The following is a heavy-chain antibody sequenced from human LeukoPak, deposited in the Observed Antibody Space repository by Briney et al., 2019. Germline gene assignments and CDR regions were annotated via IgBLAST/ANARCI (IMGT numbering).Heavy chain of an antibody. CDR2: VYPGDSDT. D-gene: IGHD5-18*01. J-gene: IGHJ4*02. CDR3: ARRVHTSMAPGY. V-gene: IGHV5-51*01. Sequence: GESLKISCKGSGYNFRDYWIGWVRQMPGRGLEWMGIVYPGDSDTRYSPSFQGQVTISADKSVSTAYLQWRSLKASDTAMYYCARRVHTSMAPGYWGQGTLVTVSS. CDR1: GYNFRDYW.